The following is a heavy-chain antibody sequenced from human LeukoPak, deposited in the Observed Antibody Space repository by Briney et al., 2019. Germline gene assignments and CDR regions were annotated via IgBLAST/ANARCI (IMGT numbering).Heavy chain of an antibody. CDR1: GGSIRSGIYY. CDR2: IDTSGST. Sequence: PSETLSLTCTVSGGSIRSGIYYWSWIRQPAGKGLEWIGRIDTSGSTNYNPSLKRRVTISADTSRNQFSLKVISVTAADTAVYYCARVVNGWELRRARGPHDAFDIWGQGTMVTVSS. CDR3: ARVVNGWELRRARGPHDAFDI. D-gene: IGHD1-26*01. J-gene: IGHJ3*02. V-gene: IGHV4-61*02.